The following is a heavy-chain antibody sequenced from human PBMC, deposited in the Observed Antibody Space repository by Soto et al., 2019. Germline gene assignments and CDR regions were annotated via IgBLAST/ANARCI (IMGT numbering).Heavy chain of an antibody. CDR3: AREMYYYGSGSGPFDY. D-gene: IGHD3-10*01. Sequence: QVQLQESGPGLVKPSQTLSLTCIVSGGSISSGGYYWSWIRQHPGKGLEWIGYIYYSGSTYYNPSLKSRVTISVDTSKNQFSLKLSSVTAADTAVYYCAREMYYYGSGSGPFDYWGQGTLVTVSS. J-gene: IGHJ4*02. V-gene: IGHV4-31*03. CDR1: GGSISSGGYY. CDR2: IYYSGST.